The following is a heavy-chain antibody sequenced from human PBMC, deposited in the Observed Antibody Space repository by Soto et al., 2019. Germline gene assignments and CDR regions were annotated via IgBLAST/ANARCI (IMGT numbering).Heavy chain of an antibody. D-gene: IGHD6-13*01. V-gene: IGHV3-64*01. CDR2: ISTNGGST. CDR3: ARGVGSSRSWDYFDY. CDR1: GFTFNTYP. Sequence: EVQVVESGGALVQPGGSLRLSCTASGFTFNTYPMHWVRQAPGKGLEYVAAISTNGGSTYYANSVQGRFTISRDNSKNTLYLQMDSLRADDMAIYYCARGVGSSRSWDYFDYWGQGTLVTVSS. J-gene: IGHJ4*02.